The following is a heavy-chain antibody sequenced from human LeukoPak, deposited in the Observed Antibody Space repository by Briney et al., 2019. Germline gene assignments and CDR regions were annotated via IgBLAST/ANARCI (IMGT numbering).Heavy chain of an antibody. V-gene: IGHV4-61*02. CDR2: IYTGGST. CDR1: GGSISSGSYY. D-gene: IGHD3-3*01. Sequence: SETLSLTCTVSGGSISSGSYYWSWIRQPAGKGLERIGRIYTGGSTNYNPSLKSRVTISVDTSKNQFSLKLSSVTAADTAVYYCARLRSGLSGYYFDYWGQGTLVTVSS. CDR3: ARLRSGLSGYYFDY. J-gene: IGHJ4*02.